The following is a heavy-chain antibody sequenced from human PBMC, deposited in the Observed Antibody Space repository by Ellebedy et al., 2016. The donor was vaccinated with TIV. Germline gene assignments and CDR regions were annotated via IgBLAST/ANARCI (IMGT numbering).Heavy chain of an antibody. CDR2: INPSGGST. V-gene: IGHV1-46*01. J-gene: IGHJ4*02. CDR1: GYSFSSYY. D-gene: IGHD3-9*01. CDR3: ARDLRNYDIFGRQYYFDY. Sequence: AASVKVSCKASGYSFSSYYMHWVRQAPGQGLEWMGIINPSGGSTSYAQKFQGRVTMTRDTSTSTVYMELSSLRSEDTAVYYCARDLRNYDIFGRQYYFDYWGQGTLVTVSS.